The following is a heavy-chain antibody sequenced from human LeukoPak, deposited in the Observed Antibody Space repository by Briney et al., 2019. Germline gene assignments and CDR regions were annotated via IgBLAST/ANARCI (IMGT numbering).Heavy chain of an antibody. J-gene: IGHJ6*03. V-gene: IGHV1-69*05. CDR2: IIPIFGTA. CDR1: GGTFSSYA. D-gene: IGHD3-10*01. Sequence: SVKVSCKASGGTFSSYAISWVRQAPGQGLEWMGGIIPIFGTANYAQKFQGRVTITTDESTSTAYMELSSLRSEDTAVYCCARAPSYLYYYYYMDVWGKGTTVTVSS. CDR3: ARAPSYLYYYYYMDV.